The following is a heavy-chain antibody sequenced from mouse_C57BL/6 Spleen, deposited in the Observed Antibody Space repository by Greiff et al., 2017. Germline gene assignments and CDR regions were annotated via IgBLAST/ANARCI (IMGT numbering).Heavy chain of an antibody. CDR1: GYSFTGYY. J-gene: IGHJ4*01. CDR2: INPSTGGT. D-gene: IGHD2-1*01. Sequence: VQLQQSGPELVKPGASVKISCKASGYSFTGYYMNWVKQSPEKSLEWIGEINPSTGGTTYNQKFKAKATLTVDKSSSTAYMQPKSLTSEDSAVYYCARKVYYGNYVGAMDYWGQGTSVTVSS. CDR3: ARKVYYGNYVGAMDY. V-gene: IGHV1-42*01.